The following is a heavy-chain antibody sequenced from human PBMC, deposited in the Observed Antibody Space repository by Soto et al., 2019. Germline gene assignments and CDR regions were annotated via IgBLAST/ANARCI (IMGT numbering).Heavy chain of an antibody. CDR2: ISGSGGST. V-gene: IGHV3-23*01. CDR3: AKDSTRLDTYYDFWGGYYYFPNFDY. D-gene: IGHD3-3*01. CDR1: GFTFSSYA. J-gene: IGHJ4*02. Sequence: GGSLRLSCAASGFTFSSYAMSWVRQAPGKGLEWVSAISGSGGSTYYADSVKGRFTISRDNSKNTLYLQMNSLRAEDTAVHYCAKDSTRLDTYYDFWGGYYYFPNFDYWGQGTLVTVSS.